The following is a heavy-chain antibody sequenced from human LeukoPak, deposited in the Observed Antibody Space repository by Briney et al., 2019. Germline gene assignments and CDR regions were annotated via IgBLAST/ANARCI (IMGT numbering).Heavy chain of an antibody. D-gene: IGHD6-6*01. CDR1: GGTFSSYA. CDR2: IIPILGIA. Sequence: SVKVSCKASGGTFSSYAISWVRQAPGQGLEWMGRIIPILGIANYAQKFQGRVTITADKSTSTAYMELSSLRSEDTAVYYCARDRSIAARPSWFDPWGQGTLVTVSS. J-gene: IGHJ5*02. V-gene: IGHV1-69*04. CDR3: ARDRSIAARPSWFDP.